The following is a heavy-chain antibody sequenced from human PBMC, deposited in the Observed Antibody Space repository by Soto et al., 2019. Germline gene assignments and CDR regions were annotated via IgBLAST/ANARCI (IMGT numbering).Heavy chain of an antibody. CDR3: ARQGAYNWNVLPFDY. CDR1: GYSFTSYW. V-gene: IGHV5-51*01. D-gene: IGHD1-20*01. Sequence: GESLKISCKGSGYSFTSYWIGWVRQMPGKGLEWMGIIYPGDSDTRYSPSFQGQVTISADKSISTAYLQWSSLKASDTAMYYCARQGAYNWNVLPFDYWGQGTLVTVSS. CDR2: IYPGDSDT. J-gene: IGHJ4*02.